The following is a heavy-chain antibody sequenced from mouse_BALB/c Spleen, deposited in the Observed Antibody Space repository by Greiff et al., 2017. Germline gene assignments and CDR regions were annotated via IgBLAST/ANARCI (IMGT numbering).Heavy chain of an antibody. CDR3: ATTGNPDY. J-gene: IGHJ2*01. Sequence: EVKLMESGGGLVKPGGSLKLSCAASGFTFSDYYMYWVRQTPEKRLEWVATISDGGSYTYYPDSVKGRFTISRDNAKNNLYLQMSSLKSEDTAMYYCATTGNPDYWGQGTTLTVSS. D-gene: IGHD4-1*02. V-gene: IGHV5-4*02. CDR2: ISDGGSYT. CDR1: GFTFSDYY.